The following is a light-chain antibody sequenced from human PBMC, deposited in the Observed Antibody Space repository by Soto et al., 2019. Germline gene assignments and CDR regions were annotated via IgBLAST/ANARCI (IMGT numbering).Light chain of an antibody. CDR2: AAS. V-gene: IGKV1-39*01. CDR3: QQSYSTLLT. Sequence: IQLTQSPSSLSASVGDRVTITCRASQSISSYLNWYQQKPGKAPKLLIYAASSLQSGVPSRFSGSGSGTDFTLTISSLQPEELATYDCQQSYSTLLTFGQGTRLEIK. CDR1: QSISSY. J-gene: IGKJ5*01.